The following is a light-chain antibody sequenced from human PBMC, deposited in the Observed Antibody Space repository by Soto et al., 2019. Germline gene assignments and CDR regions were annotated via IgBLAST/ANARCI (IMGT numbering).Light chain of an antibody. CDR3: QQFNDYPRT. J-gene: IGKJ5*01. Sequence: AIPLTQSPSSLSASVGDRVTITCRASQGISSTLAWYQQKPGKAPKVLIYDASSLESGVPSRFSGSGSGTDFTLTISSLQPEDFAIYYCQQFNDYPRTFGQGTRLDIK. CDR1: QGISST. CDR2: DAS. V-gene: IGKV1D-13*01.